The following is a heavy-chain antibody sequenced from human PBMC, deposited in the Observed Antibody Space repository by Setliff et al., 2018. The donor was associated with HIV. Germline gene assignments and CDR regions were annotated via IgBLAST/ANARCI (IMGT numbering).Heavy chain of an antibody. Sequence: ASVKVSCKASGYSFADYAMNWVRQAPRQGLEWMGYINTNTGNPTYAQGFTGRFVFSFDTSVTTAYLQITGLRTEDTAVYFCARGGTHYDFWSGYRLGYFDLWGRGALVTVSS. J-gene: IGHJ2*01. D-gene: IGHD3-3*01. V-gene: IGHV7-4-1*02. CDR3: ARGGTHYDFWSGYRLGYFDL. CDR2: INTNTGNP. CDR1: GYSFADYA.